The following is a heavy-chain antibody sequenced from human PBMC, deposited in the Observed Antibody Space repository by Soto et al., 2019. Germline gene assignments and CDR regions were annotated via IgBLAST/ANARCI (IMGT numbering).Heavy chain of an antibody. CDR3: ARGLTEYSSSFVADGFDI. J-gene: IGHJ3*02. D-gene: IGHD6-6*01. CDR2: IFYSGST. Sequence: TSETLSLTCTVSGGSINTYYWSLIRQPPGKGLEWIGYIFYSGSTNYNPSLQSRVTISKDTSKNQFSLKLTSVTAAETAVYYCARGLTEYSSSFVADGFDIWGQGTMVTVSS. CDR1: GGSINTYY. V-gene: IGHV4-59*01.